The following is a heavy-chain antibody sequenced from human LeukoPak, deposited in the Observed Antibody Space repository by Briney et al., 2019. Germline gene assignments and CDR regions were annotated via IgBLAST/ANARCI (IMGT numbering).Heavy chain of an antibody. CDR1: GFTFGSYA. D-gene: IGHD6-13*01. CDR3: AKGEEYSTSWSRGYFDY. Sequence: GGSLRLSCAASGFTFGSYAMSWVRQAPGKGLEWVSAISGSGDSTYYADSVKGRFTISRDNSQNTLYLQMNSLRAEDTAVYYCAKGEEYSTSWSRGYFDYWGQGTLVTVSS. V-gene: IGHV3-23*01. CDR2: ISGSGDST. J-gene: IGHJ4*02.